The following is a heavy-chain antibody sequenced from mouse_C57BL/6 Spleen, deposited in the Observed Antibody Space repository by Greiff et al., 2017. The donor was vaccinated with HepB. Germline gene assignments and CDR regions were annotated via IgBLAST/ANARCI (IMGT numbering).Heavy chain of an antibody. CDR3: LYYDYAYWYFDV. CDR1: GFNIKDYY. Sequence: EVQLQQSGAELVRPGASVKLSCTASGFNIKDYYMHWVKQRPEQGLEWIGRIDPEDGDTEYAPKFQGKATMTADTSSNTAYLQLSSLTSEDTAVYYCLYYDYAYWYFDVWGTRTTVTVSS. CDR2: IDPEDGDT. V-gene: IGHV14-1*01. J-gene: IGHJ1*03. D-gene: IGHD2-4*01.